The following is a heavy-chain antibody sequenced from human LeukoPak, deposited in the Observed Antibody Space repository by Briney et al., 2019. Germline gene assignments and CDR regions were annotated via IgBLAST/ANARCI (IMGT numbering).Heavy chain of an antibody. Sequence: PGGSLRLSCAASGFTFSSYWMSWVRQAPGKGLEWVASIKQDGSEKYYVDSVKGRFTISRDNAKNSLYLQMNSLRAEDTAVYYCARTTVVVPAAMFGYMDVWGKGTTVTVSS. J-gene: IGHJ6*03. CDR1: GFTFSSYW. D-gene: IGHD2-2*01. V-gene: IGHV3-7*01. CDR3: ARTTVVVPAAMFGYMDV. CDR2: IKQDGSEK.